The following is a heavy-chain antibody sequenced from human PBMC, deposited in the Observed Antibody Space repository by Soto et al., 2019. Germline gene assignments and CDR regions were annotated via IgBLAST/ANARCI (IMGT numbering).Heavy chain of an antibody. V-gene: IGHV3-23*01. CDR3: ARLYSGYVDY. J-gene: IGHJ4*02. Sequence: PGRSMRLSCAASGFTFSTYGMTCVRPAPGKGLEWVSAIGGSGGNIYYADSVKGRFTISRDNSTSTLYLQMNSQRVEDTAIYYCARLYSGYVDYWGQGTPVTVSS. D-gene: IGHD5-12*01. CDR2: IGGSGGNI. CDR1: GFTFSTYG.